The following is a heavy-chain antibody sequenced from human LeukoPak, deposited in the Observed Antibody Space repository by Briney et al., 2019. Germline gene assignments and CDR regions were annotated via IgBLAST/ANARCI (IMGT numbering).Heavy chain of an antibody. CDR3: ARAQGYSSSWCDY. Sequence: SVKVSCKASGGTFSSYAISWVRQAPGQGLEWMGRIIPILGIANYAQKFQGRVTITADKSTSTAYMELSSLRSEDTAVYYCARAQGYSSSWCDYWGQGTLVTVSS. J-gene: IGHJ4*02. D-gene: IGHD6-13*01. V-gene: IGHV1-69*04. CDR2: IIPILGIA. CDR1: GGTFSSYA.